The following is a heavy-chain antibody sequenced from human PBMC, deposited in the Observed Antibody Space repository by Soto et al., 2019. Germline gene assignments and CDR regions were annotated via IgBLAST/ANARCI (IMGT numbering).Heavy chain of an antibody. CDR3: ARRARPDFYYMDV. V-gene: IGHV3-64*01. J-gene: IGHJ6*03. CDR1: GFTLSGYA. D-gene: IGHD6-6*01. Sequence: TGGSLRLSCAASGFTLSGYAMDWVRQAPGKGLEYVSGISSNGVGTYYANTVQGRFTISRDNSKNTVYLQMGSLRLEDMAVYYCARRARPDFYYMDVWGKGTTVTVSS. CDR2: ISSNGVGT.